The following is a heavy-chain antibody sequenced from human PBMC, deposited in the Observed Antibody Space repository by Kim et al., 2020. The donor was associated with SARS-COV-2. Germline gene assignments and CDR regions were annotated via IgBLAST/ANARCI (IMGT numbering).Heavy chain of an antibody. CDR1: GFTFSSYW. J-gene: IGHJ6*02. CDR3: AKEGGDGSGSSPFYYYGTDV. V-gene: IGHV3-74*03. D-gene: IGHD3-10*01. Sequence: GGSLRLSCTASGFTFSSYWMHWVRQAPGKGLVWVSRMNSNGNTKTYADSVKGRFTISRDNAKNTLSLQMNSLRAEDTAVYYCAKEGGDGSGSSPFYYYGTDVWGQGTTVTVSS. CDR2: MNSNGNTK.